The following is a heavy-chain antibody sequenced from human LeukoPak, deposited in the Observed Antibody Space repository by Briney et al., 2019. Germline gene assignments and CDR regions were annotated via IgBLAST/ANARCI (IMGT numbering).Heavy chain of an antibody. CDR1: GGTFSSYA. D-gene: IGHD1-26*01. CDR3: ARARGSYYVGYYFDY. CDR2: IIPILGIA. V-gene: IGHV1-69*04. Sequence: SVKVSCKASGGTFSSYAISWVRQAPGQGLEWMGRIIPILGIANYAQKFQGRVTITADKSTSTAYMELSSLRSEDTAVYYCARARGSYYVGYYFDYWGQGTLITVSS. J-gene: IGHJ4*02.